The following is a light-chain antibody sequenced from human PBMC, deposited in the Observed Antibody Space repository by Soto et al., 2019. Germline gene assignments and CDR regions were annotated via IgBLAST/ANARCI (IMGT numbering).Light chain of an antibody. V-gene: IGLV7-46*01. CDR1: TGAVTSGHW. CDR3: LVIFTGVGEV. Sequence: QAVVTQEPSLTVSPGGTVTLTCDSSTGAVTSGHWPHWFQQKPGQAPRTLIYDTDNKHPWTPARFSGSLLGGKAALTLPGAQPEDEADYYCLVIFTGVGEVFGTGTKLTVL. J-gene: IGLJ1*01. CDR2: DTD.